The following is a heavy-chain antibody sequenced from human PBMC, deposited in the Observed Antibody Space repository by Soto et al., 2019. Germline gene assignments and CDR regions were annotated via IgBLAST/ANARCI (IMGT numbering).Heavy chain of an antibody. D-gene: IGHD1-26*01. CDR2: ISGSGGST. Sequence: PXGSLRLACAASGFTFSSYSMSWVRQAPGKGLEWVSAISGSGGSTYYADSVKGRFTISRDNSKNTLYLQMNSLRAEDTAVYYCAKRRELLRYYVMDVWGQGTTVTVSS. J-gene: IGHJ6*02. CDR1: GFTFSSYS. CDR3: AKRRELLRYYVMDV. V-gene: IGHV3-23*01.